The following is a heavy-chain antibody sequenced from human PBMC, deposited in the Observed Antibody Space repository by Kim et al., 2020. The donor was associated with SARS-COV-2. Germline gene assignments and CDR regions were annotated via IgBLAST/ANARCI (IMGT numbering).Heavy chain of an antibody. CDR2: VYYTWST. J-gene: IGHJ2*01. CDR1: AGSISTYY. CDR3: ARDWGTTAQWYFDL. Sequence: SETLSLTCTVSAGSISTYYCSWIRQPPGKGLEWIGFVYYTWSTNYNPSLKSRVTMSVDTSKNQFSLKLSSVTTADTALYYCARDWGTTAQWYFDLWGRGTLVTVSS. V-gene: IGHV4-59*01. D-gene: IGHD3-16*01.